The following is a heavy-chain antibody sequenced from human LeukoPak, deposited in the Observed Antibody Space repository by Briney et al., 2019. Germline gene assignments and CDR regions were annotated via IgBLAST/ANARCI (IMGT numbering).Heavy chain of an antibody. D-gene: IGHD3-9*01. CDR2: VFYRGTT. V-gene: IGHV4-39*01. J-gene: IGHJ5*02. CDR1: GDSIGSGTHY. CDR3: ARHDYDLLTGYTINWFDP. Sequence: PSETLSLTCTVSGDSIGSGTHYWGWVRQPPGKGLEWIGSVFYRGTTFYSPSLKSRVTVSIDTSKNQFSLKLNSVTAADTAVYYCARHDYDLLTGYTINWFDPWGQGTLVTVSS.